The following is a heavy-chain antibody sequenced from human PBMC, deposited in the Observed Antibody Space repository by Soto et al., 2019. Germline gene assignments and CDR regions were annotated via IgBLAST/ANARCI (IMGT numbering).Heavy chain of an antibody. CDR1: GYSVTIYW. V-gene: IGHV5-51*01. Sequence: GESLKISLKGSGYSVTIYWIGSVRQMPGKVLEWMGIIYPGDSDTRYSPSFQGQVTISADKSVSTADLQGGSLKASDTAMYYCSTRGTDGSMDVWGQGTTVTVS. CDR2: IYPGDSDT. CDR3: STRGTDGSMDV. D-gene: IGHD1-1*01. J-gene: IGHJ6*02.